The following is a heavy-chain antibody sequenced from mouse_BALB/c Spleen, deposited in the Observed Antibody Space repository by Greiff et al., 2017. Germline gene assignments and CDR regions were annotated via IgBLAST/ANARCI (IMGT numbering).Heavy chain of an antibody. J-gene: IGHJ4*01. V-gene: IGHV14-3*02. Sequence: VQLQQSGAELVKPGASVKLSCTASGFNIKDTYMHWVKQRPEQGLEWIGRIDPANGNTKYDPKFQGKATITADTSSNTAYLQLSSLTSEDTAVYYCARGAPWYAMDYWGQGTSVTVSS. CDR1: GFNIKDTY. CDR3: ARGAPWYAMDY. CDR2: IDPANGNT.